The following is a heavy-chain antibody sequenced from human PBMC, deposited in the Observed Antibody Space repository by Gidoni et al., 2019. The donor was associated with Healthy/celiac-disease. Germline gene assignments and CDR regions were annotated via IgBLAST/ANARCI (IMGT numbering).Heavy chain of an antibody. V-gene: IGHV1-69*01. CDR2: MIPIFGTA. J-gene: IGHJ5*02. Sequence: QVQLVQSGAEVKKPGYSVTVSCKASGGTLSSYAISWVRQAPGQGREWMGGMIPIFGTANYAQKFQGRVTITADESKSTAYMELSSLRSEDTAVYYCARDRDYGDYVLWFDPWGQGTLVTVSS. CDR3: ARDRDYGDYVLWFDP. D-gene: IGHD4-17*01. CDR1: GGTLSSYA.